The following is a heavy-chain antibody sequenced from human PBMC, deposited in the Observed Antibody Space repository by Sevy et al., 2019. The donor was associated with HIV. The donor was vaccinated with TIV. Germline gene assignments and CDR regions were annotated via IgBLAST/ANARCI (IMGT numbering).Heavy chain of an antibody. CDR3: ARDLPPSATTVAHFDC. D-gene: IGHD4-17*01. J-gene: IGHJ4*02. V-gene: IGHV3-48*03. Sequence: GGSLRLSCAASGFTFSSYEMNWVRQAPGKGLEWVSYISNSGTTISYSDSVKGRFTISRDNARNSLYLQMNSLRAEDTAVYYCARDLPPSATTVAHFDCWGQGTLVIVSS. CDR1: GFTFSSYE. CDR2: ISNSGTTI.